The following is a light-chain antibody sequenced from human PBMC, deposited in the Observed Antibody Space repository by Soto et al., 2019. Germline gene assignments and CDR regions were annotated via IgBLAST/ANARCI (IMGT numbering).Light chain of an antibody. CDR1: SGDIGTYNL. CDR2: EVN. Sequence: QSALTQPASVSGSPGQSITVSCIGTSGDIGTYNLVSWYQQYPGKAPKLMIFEVNKRPSGVSNRFSASKSGNTASLTISGLQAEDEANYYCNSYTTLSNRVFGTGTKLTVL. J-gene: IGLJ1*01. V-gene: IGLV2-14*02. CDR3: NSYTTLSNRV.